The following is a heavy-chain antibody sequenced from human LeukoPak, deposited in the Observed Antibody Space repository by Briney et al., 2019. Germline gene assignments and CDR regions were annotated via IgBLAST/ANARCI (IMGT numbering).Heavy chain of an antibody. D-gene: IGHD3-10*01. Sequence: GGSLRLSCAASGFTFSSYGMHWVRQAPGKGLEWVAVISYDGSNKYYADSVKGRFTISRDNSKNTLYLQMNSLRAEDTAVYYCAKDVLLWFGELYPLDYWGQGTLVTVSS. CDR3: AKDVLLWFGELYPLDY. CDR2: ISYDGSNK. J-gene: IGHJ4*02. V-gene: IGHV3-30*18. CDR1: GFTFSSYG.